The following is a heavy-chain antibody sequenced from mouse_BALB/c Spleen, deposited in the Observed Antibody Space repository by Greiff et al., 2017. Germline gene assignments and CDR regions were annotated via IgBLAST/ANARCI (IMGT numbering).Heavy chain of an antibody. D-gene: IGHD2-10*01. CDR2: ISYSGST. V-gene: IGHV3-2*02. Sequence: EVHLVESGPGLVKPSQSLSLTCTVTGYSITSDYAWNWIRQFPGNKLEWMGYISYSGSTSYNPSLKSRISITRDTSKNQFFLQLNSVTTEDTATYYCARSPPYYGNAWFAYWGQGTLVTVSA. CDR3: ARSPPYYGNAWFAY. J-gene: IGHJ3*01. CDR1: GYSITSDYA.